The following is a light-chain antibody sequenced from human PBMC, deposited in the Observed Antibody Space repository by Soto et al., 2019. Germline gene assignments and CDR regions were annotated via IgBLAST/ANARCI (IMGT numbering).Light chain of an antibody. CDR3: QQYYSFPWT. CDR1: PSVRSN. J-gene: IGKJ1*01. Sequence: DIVMTQSPATMSGSPGDTATLSSRATPSVRSNLAWYQQTPGQAPRLLIYGASTRATGVPTRFSGSGSGTDFTLTISCLQSEDFATYYCQQYYSFPWTFGQGTKVDIK. CDR2: GAS. V-gene: IGKV3-15*01.